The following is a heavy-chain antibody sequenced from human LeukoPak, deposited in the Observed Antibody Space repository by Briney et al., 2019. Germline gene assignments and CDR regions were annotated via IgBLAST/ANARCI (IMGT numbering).Heavy chain of an antibody. D-gene: IGHD6-13*01. CDR2: ISYDGSNK. J-gene: IGHJ4*02. Sequence: PGGSLRLSCAASGFTFSSYGMHWVRQAPGKGLEWVAVISYDGSNKYYADSVKGRFTISRDNPKNTLYLQMNSLRAEDTAVYYCAKDRGSSWYFDYWGQGTLVTVSS. CDR3: AKDRGSSWYFDY. CDR1: GFTFSSYG. V-gene: IGHV3-30*18.